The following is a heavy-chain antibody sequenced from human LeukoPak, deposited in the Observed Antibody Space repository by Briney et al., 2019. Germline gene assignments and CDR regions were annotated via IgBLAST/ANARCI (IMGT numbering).Heavy chain of an antibody. D-gene: IGHD1-26*01. CDR1: GYSFTDYY. J-gene: IGHJ4*02. V-gene: IGHV1-2*06. CDR3: ARDKEATRGFDY. Sequence: ASVKVSCKTSGYSFTDYYMHWVRQAPGQGLEWMGRINPNSGGTNYAQNFQGRVTMTRDTSISTAYMELSRLRSDDTAVYYCARDKEATRGFDYWGQGTLDTVSS. CDR2: INPNSGGT.